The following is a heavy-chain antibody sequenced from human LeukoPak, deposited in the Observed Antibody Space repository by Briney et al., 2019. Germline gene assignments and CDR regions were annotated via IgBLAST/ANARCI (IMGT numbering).Heavy chain of an antibody. V-gene: IGHV3-23*01. J-gene: IGHJ4*02. Sequence: PGGSLRLSCAASGFTFSSYAMSWVRQAPGKGLERVSAISGSGGSTYYADSVKGRFTISRDNSKSTLYLQMNSLRAEDTAVYYCAKDWGEYFDYVWGSFTSFDSWGQGTLVTVSS. CDR3: AKDWGEYFDYVWGSFTSFDS. CDR1: GFTFSSYA. CDR2: ISGSGGST. D-gene: IGHD3-16*01.